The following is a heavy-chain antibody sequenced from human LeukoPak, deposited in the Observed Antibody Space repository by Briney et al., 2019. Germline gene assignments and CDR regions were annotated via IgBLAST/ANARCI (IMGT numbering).Heavy chain of an antibody. J-gene: IGHJ4*02. CDR3: ARGRSGSTFPHSYYFDY. D-gene: IGHD1-26*01. CDR2: ISYDGSNK. V-gene: IGHV3-30-3*01. CDR1: GFTFSSYA. Sequence: GRSLRLSCAAFGFTFSSYAMHWVRQAPGKGLEWVAVISYDGSNKYYADSVKGRFTISRDNSKNTLYLQMNSLRAEDTAVYYCARGRSGSTFPHSYYFDYWGQGTLVTVSS.